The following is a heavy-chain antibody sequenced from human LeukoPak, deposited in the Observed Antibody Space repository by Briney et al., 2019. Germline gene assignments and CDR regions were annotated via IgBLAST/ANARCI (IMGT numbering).Heavy chain of an antibody. CDR2: INPNDGDT. J-gene: IGHJ4*02. CDR3: ARANFLYCSSTTCLFDY. V-gene: IGHV1-2*02. D-gene: IGHD2-2*01. CDR1: GFTFSSYG. Sequence: GRSLRLSCAASGFTFSSYGMHWVRQAPGQGFEWMGWINPNDGDTNYAQKFQGRVTMTRDTSISTAHMEVSRLRSDDTAVYYCARANFLYCSSTTCLFDYWGQGTLVTVSS.